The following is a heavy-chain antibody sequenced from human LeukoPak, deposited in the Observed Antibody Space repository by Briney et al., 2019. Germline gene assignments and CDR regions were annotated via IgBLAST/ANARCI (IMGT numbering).Heavy chain of an antibody. CDR1: GFTVSSNY. CDR2: IYSGGST. J-gene: IGHJ6*03. CDR3: ARDGGSYYYYYYMDV. D-gene: IGHD3-16*01. V-gene: IGHV3-53*01. Sequence: GGSLRLSCAASGFTVSSNYMSWVRQAPGKGLEWVSVIYSGGSTYYADSVKGRFTISRDNSKSTLYIQMNSLRAEDTAVYYCARDGGSYYYYYYMDVWGKGTTVTVSS.